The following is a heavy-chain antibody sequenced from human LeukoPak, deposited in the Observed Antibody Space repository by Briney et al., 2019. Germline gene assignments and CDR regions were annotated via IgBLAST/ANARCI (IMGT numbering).Heavy chain of an antibody. CDR3: ATELMTFDAFDI. CDR2: ISGSGGST. D-gene: IGHD1-7*01. J-gene: IGHJ3*02. CDR1: GFTFSGYA. Sequence: GGSLRLSCAASGFTFSGYAMSWVRQAPGKGLEWVSAISGSGGSTYYTDSVKGRFTISRDNSKNTLYLQMNSLRAEDTAVYYCATELMTFDAFDIWGQGTMVTVSS. V-gene: IGHV3-23*01.